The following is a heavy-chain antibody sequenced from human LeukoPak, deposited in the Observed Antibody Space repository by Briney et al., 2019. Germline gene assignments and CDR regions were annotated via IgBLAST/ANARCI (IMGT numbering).Heavy chain of an antibody. V-gene: IGHV4-4*02. D-gene: IGHD1-26*01. Sequence: SETLSLTCAVSTDSITSNWWSWVRQPPGKGLEWIGEVHKSGSTNYYPSLQSRVTISIDKSKNQIALELTSVTAADTAVYYCAKEIVGAPTPGAYWGQGILVTVSS. J-gene: IGHJ4*02. CDR2: VHKSGST. CDR3: AKEIVGAPTPGAY. CDR1: TDSITSNW.